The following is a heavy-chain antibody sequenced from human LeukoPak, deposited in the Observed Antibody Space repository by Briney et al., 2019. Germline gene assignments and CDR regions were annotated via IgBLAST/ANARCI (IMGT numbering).Heavy chain of an antibody. D-gene: IGHD1-26*01. CDR1: GASVGSAGYY. Sequence: SETLSLTCTVSGASVGSAGYYRSWIRQPPGGGLEWIGYIYYISNTNYNPSLKSRVTMSVDPSKNQFSLKLNSVTAADTAVYYCARTQSQSGSYRYYFGYWGQGTLVTVSS. V-gene: IGHV4-61*08. CDR2: IYYISNT. J-gene: IGHJ4*02. CDR3: ARTQSQSGSYRYYFGY.